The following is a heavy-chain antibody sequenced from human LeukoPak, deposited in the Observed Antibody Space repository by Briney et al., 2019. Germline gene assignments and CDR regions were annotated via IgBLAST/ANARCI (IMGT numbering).Heavy chain of an antibody. D-gene: IGHD1-26*01. CDR1: GASVGSAGYY. Sequence: SETLSLTCTVSGASVGSAGYYRSWIRQPPGGGLEWIGYIYYISNTNYNPSLKSRVTMSVDPSKNQFSLKLNSVTAADTAVYYCARTQSQSGSYRYYFGYWGQGTLVTVSS. V-gene: IGHV4-61*08. CDR2: IYYISNT. J-gene: IGHJ4*02. CDR3: ARTQSQSGSYRYYFGY.